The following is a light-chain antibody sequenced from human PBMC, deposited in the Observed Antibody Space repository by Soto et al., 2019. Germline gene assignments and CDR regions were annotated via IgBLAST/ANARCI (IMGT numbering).Light chain of an antibody. CDR3: QQYNNWPPLT. Sequence: ELVMTQSPATLSVSPGDRATLSCRASQSVNSYLAWYQQKPGQAPRLLIYGASTRATGIPARFSGSGSGTEFTLTISSLQSEDFAVYYCQQYNNWPPLTFGPGTKVDIK. CDR2: GAS. J-gene: IGKJ3*01. V-gene: IGKV3-15*01. CDR1: QSVNSY.